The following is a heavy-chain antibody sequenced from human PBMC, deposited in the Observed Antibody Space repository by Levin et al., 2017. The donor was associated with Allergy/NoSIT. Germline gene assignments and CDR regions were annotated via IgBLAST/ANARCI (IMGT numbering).Heavy chain of an antibody. D-gene: IGHD2-15*01. CDR3: AKDRAGALVVAATGDFQH. CDR1: GFTFSSYA. V-gene: IGHV3-23*01. J-gene: IGHJ1*01. CDR2: ISGSGGST. Sequence: GESLKISCAASGFTFSSYAMSWVRQAPGKGLEWVSAISGSGGSTYYADSVKGRFTISRDNSKNTLYLQMNSLRAEDTAVYYCAKDRAGALVVAATGDFQHWGQGTLVTVSS.